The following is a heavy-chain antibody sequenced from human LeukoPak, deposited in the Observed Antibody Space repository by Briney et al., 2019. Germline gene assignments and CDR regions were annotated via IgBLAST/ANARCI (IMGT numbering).Heavy chain of an antibody. D-gene: IGHD5-18*01. J-gene: IGHJ4*02. CDR1: GYTFTGYY. Sequence: GASVKVSCKASGYTFTGYYMHWVRQAPGRGLEWMGWINPNSGGTNYAQKFQGWVTMTRDTSISTAYMELSRLRSDDTAVYYCARAGPLLYSYGYGDFDYWGQGTLVTVSS. CDR3: ARAGPLLYSYGYGDFDY. V-gene: IGHV1-2*04. CDR2: INPNSGGT.